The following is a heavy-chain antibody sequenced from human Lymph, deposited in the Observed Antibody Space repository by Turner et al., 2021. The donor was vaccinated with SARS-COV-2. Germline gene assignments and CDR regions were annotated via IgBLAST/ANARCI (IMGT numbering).Heavy chain of an antibody. CDR2: ISGSGGDK. CDR3: AKGVRGAMIVVVIPYFDY. Sequence: DVQLLDSWGGLLQPGGSLSLSCAASGFPFSSYAMSWVRQAPGKGLEWVSAISGSGGDKYYADSVKGRFTISRDNSKNTLYMQRNSLRAEDTAVYYCAKGVRGAMIVVVIPYFDYWGQGTLVTVSS. D-gene: IGHD3-22*01. CDR1: GFPFSSYA. V-gene: IGHV3-23*01. J-gene: IGHJ4*02.